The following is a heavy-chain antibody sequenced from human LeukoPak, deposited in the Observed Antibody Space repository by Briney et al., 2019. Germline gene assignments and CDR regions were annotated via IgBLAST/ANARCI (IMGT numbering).Heavy chain of an antibody. CDR2: ISYDGSNK. Sequence: PGRSLRPSCVASAFTFRSYDMHWVRQAPGKGLEWVAVISYDGSNKDYADSVKGRFTISRDNTKNTLFLQMNSLRAEDTAVYYCAKEVRGDAFDIWGQGTMVTVSS. D-gene: IGHD3-16*01. CDR1: AFTFRSYD. CDR3: AKEVRGDAFDI. V-gene: IGHV3-30*18. J-gene: IGHJ3*02.